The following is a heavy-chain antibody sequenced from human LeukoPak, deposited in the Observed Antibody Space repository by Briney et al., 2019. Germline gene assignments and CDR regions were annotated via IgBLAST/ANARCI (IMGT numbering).Heavy chain of an antibody. CDR1: GGTFSSYA. CDR3: AREDYYDSSGPACFDY. D-gene: IGHD3-22*01. V-gene: IGHV1-69*13. CDR2: IIPIFGTA. J-gene: IGHJ4*02. Sequence: GASVKVSCKASGGTFSSYAISWVRQAPGQGLEWMGGIIPIFGTANYAQKFQGRVTITADESTSTAYMELSSLRSEDTAVYYCAREDYYDSSGPACFDYWGQGTLVTVSS.